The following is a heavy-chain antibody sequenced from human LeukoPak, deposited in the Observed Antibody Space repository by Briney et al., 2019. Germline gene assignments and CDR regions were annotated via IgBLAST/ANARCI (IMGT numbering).Heavy chain of an antibody. CDR1: GFTFSSYS. CDR3: ARDRRPGIVGAPYFQH. Sequence: PGGSLRLSCAASGFTFSSYSMNWVRQAPGKGLEWVSYISSSSSTIYYADSVKGRFTISRDNAKNSLYLQMNSLRAEDTAVYYCARDRRPGIVGAPYFQHWGQGTLVTVSS. V-gene: IGHV3-48*01. CDR2: ISSSSSTI. D-gene: IGHD1-26*01. J-gene: IGHJ1*01.